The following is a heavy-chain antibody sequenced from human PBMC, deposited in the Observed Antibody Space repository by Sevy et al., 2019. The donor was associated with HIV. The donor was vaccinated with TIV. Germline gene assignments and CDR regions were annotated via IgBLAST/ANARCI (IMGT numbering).Heavy chain of an antibody. J-gene: IGHJ6*02. CDR3: ARDRGVPRTRGSYQYGIDV. D-gene: IGHD3-16*01. CDR1: GFPFSSYD. Sequence: GEYLKISCTASGFPFSSYDMNWVRQAPGQGLEWISSISSSSNFVYQADSVKGRFTISRDNAKNSLFLQMNSLTVEDTAVYYCARDRGVPRTRGSYQYGIDVWGQGTTVTVSS. CDR2: ISSSSNFV. V-gene: IGHV3-21*06.